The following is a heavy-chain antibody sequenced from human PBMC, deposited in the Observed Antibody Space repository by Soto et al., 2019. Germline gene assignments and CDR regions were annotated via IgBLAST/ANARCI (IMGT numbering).Heavy chain of an antibody. V-gene: IGHV1-24*01. CDR1: GYTLTELS. CDR2: FDPEDGET. J-gene: IGHJ5*02. D-gene: IGHD6-25*01. CDR3: ATEIERSGWFDP. Sequence: ASVKVSCKVSGYTLTELSMHWVRQAPGKGLEWMGGFDPEDGETIYAQKFQGRVTMTEDTSTDTAYMELSSLRSEDTAVYYCATEIERSGWFDPWGQGTLVTVSS.